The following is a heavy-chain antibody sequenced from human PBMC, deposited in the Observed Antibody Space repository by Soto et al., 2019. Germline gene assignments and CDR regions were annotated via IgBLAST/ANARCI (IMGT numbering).Heavy chain of an antibody. D-gene: IGHD2-15*01. V-gene: IGHV4-39*01. CDR1: GGSISSSSYY. J-gene: IGHJ5*02. CDR2: IYYSGST. CDR3: ATHFGCRGGSCITNWFDP. Sequence: QLQLQESGPGLVKPSETLSLTCTVSGGSISSSSYYWGWIRQPPGKGLEWIGSIYYSGSTYYNPSIMSGVTISVDTSNNQFSLNVSSETDAETAVYYCATHFGCRGGSCITNWFDPWGQGTLVTVSS.